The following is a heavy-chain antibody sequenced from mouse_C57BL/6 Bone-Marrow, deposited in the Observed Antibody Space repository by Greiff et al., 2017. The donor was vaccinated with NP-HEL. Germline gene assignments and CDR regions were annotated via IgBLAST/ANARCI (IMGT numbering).Heavy chain of an antibody. CDR2: INPGSGGT. D-gene: IGHD1-1*01. CDR1: GYAFTNYL. J-gene: IGHJ1*03. V-gene: IGHV1-54*01. Sequence: QVQLQQSGAELVRPGTSVKVSCKASGYAFTNYLIEWVKQRPGRGLEWIGVINPGSGGTNYNEKFKGKATLTADKPSSTAYMQLSSLTSEDSAVYFCARTQGYYGWDFDVWGTGTTVTVSS. CDR3: ARTQGYYGWDFDV.